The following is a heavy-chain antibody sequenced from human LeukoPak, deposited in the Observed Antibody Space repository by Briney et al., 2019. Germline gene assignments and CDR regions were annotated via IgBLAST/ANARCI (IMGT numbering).Heavy chain of an antibody. V-gene: IGHV1-2*02. CDR1: GYALTGYY. Sequence: ASVNVSCKASGYALTGYYIHWVRQAPGQGLEWMGWINPNSGGTNYAQKFQGRVTMTRDTSISTAYMELSRLRSDDTAVYYCARDSNSSGWFLYYAMDFWGQGTTVTVSS. J-gene: IGHJ6*02. CDR3: ARDSNSSGWFLYYAMDF. D-gene: IGHD6-19*01. CDR2: INPNSGGT.